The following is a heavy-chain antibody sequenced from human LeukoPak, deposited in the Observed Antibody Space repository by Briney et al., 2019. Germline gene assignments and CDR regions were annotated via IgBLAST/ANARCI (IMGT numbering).Heavy chain of an antibody. CDR1: GGSISSSNW. CDR2: IYYSGST. D-gene: IGHD5-12*01. V-gene: IGHV4-4*02. CDR3: ARDSGQHRGYDRSH. Sequence: SGTLSLTCAVSGGSISSSNWWSWVRQPPGKGLEWIGSIYYSGSTYYNPSLKSRVTMSVDTSKNQFSLRLTSVTAADTAIYYCARDSGQHRGYDRSHWGQGILVTVSS. J-gene: IGHJ4*02.